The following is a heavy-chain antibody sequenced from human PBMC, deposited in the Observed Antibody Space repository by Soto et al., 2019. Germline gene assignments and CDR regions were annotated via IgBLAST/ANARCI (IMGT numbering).Heavy chain of an antibody. CDR3: ARGGVSSGWDFKYYYYYYGMDV. J-gene: IGHJ6*02. CDR2: VHASGST. V-gene: IGHV4-59*12. CDR1: GIAIRNSY. Sequence: SEPLSRTFITSGIAIRNSYWSGIRQTPGWGLAWIGCVHASGSTDYNPSLKGRVTISLHTSKNQFSLKLSSVTAADTAVYYCARGGVSSGWDFKYYYYYYGMDVWGQGT. D-gene: IGHD6-19*01.